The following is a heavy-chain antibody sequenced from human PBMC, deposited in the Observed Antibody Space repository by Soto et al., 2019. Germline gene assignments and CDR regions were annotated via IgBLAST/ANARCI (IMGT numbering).Heavy chain of an antibody. CDR3: ARVLTRAYCTNGVCSGYYYGMDV. V-gene: IGHV3-48*01. CDR2: ISSSSSTI. CDR1: GFTFSSYS. D-gene: IGHD2-8*01. J-gene: IGHJ6*02. Sequence: GGSLRLSCAASGFTFSSYSMNWVRQAPGKGLEWVSYISSSSSTIYYADSVKGRFTISRDNAKNSLYLQMNSLRAEDTAVYYCARVLTRAYCTNGVCSGYYYGMDVWGQGTTVTVSS.